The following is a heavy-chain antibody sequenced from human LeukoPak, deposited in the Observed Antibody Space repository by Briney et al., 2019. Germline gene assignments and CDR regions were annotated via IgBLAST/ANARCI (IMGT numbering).Heavy chain of an antibody. J-gene: IGHJ4*02. CDR1: GLTVSSSY. CDR2: IYSGGNT. D-gene: IGHD5-12*01. Sequence: GGSLRLSCAASGLTVSSSYMSWVRQAPAKGPEGGSVIYSGGNTYYSDSAKARFTISRDNSRPTLYLQMNSLRAEDTALYYCARISGTHSYHFDSWGQGALVTVSS. V-gene: IGHV3-66*01. CDR3: ARISGTHSYHFDS.